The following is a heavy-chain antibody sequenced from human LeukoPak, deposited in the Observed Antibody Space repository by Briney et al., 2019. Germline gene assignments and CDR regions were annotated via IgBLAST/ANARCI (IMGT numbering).Heavy chain of an antibody. CDR2: IIPIFGTA. CDR3: ARDTPRNWTYRYYGMDV. V-gene: IGHV1-69*13. Sequence: SVKVSCKASGGTFSSYAISWVRQAPGQGLEWMGGIIPIFGTANYAQKFQGRVTITADESTSTAYMELSSLRSEDTAVYYCARDTPRNWTYRYYGMDVWGQGTTVTVSS. D-gene: IGHD1-7*01. J-gene: IGHJ6*02. CDR1: GGTFSSYA.